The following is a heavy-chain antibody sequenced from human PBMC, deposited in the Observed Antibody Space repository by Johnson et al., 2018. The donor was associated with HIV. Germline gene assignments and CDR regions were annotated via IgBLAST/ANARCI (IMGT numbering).Heavy chain of an antibody. D-gene: IGHD2-2*01. CDR3: AKGGGLLSAFDI. CDR2: IYSGGST. J-gene: IGHJ3*02. Sequence: QLVESGGGVVRPGGSLRLSCAASGFTFGDYGMSWVRQVPGKGLEWVSVIYSGGSTYYADSVKGRFTFSRDNSKNTVYLQMNSLRAEDTAVYYCAKGGGLLSAFDIWGQGTMVTVSS. V-gene: IGHV3-66*01. CDR1: GFTFGDYG.